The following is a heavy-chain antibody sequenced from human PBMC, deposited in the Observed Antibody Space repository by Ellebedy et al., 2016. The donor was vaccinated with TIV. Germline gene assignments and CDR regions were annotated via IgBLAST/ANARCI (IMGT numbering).Heavy chain of an antibody. Sequence: GGSLRLSCAASGFTFSHYWMNWVRQPPGKGLKWVAFINPDGSKKYYVDSVKGRFTISRDSAKNSLYLQMNSLIAEDTAVDYCAKDRRYSGCLTVPCFDYWGQGTLVTVSS. CDR1: GFTFSHYW. V-gene: IGHV3-7*03. CDR3: AKDRRYSGCLTVPCFDY. CDR2: INPDGSKK. D-gene: IGHD6-19*01. J-gene: IGHJ4*02.